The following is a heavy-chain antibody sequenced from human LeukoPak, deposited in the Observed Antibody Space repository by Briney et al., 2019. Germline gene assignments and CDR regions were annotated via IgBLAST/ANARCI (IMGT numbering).Heavy chain of an antibody. D-gene: IGHD3-22*01. Sequence: ASVKVSCKASGGTFSSYAISWVRQAPGQGLEWMGRIIPILGIANYAQKFQGRVTITADKSTSTAYMELSSLRSEDTAVYYCARSRITMIVLVMTKYYFDYWGQGTLVTVSS. V-gene: IGHV1-69*04. CDR2: IIPILGIA. CDR3: ARSRITMIVLVMTKYYFDY. CDR1: GGTFSSYA. J-gene: IGHJ4*02.